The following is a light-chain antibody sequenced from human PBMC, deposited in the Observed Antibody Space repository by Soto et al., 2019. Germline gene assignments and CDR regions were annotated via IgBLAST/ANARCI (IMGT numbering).Light chain of an antibody. CDR1: QYINTR. J-gene: IGKJ1*01. CDR2: QTS. V-gene: IGKV3-11*01. CDR3: HQRQSWPRT. Sequence: IVFTQSPATLSSFPGDRVTLSCRASQYINTRLAWYQHRPGQSPRLLIYQTSLRAAGIPARFSASGSGTDFTLTISDVQPEDFALYYCHQRQSWPRTFGQGTKVDIK.